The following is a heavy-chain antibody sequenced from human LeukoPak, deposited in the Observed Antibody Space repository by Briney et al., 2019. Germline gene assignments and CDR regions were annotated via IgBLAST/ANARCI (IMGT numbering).Heavy chain of an antibody. CDR1: GFTFSSYS. Sequence: GGSLRLSCAASGFTFSSYSMNWVRQAPGKGLEWVSSISSSSSYIYYADSVEGRFTISRDDAKNSLYLQMNSLRAEDTAVYYCARDRYYGSGSPGYWGQGTLVTVSS. CDR2: ISSSSSYI. D-gene: IGHD3-10*01. CDR3: ARDRYYGSGSPGY. V-gene: IGHV3-21*01. J-gene: IGHJ4*02.